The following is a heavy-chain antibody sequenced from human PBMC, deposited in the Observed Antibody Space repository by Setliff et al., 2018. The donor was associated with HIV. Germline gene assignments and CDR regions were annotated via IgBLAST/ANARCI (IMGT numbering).Heavy chain of an antibody. CDR1: DGPINNYW. CDR3: ARWGGPAQRGFDI. V-gene: IGHV4-59*08. CDR2: GHHSGTF. D-gene: IGHD3-16*01. Sequence: PSETLSLTCTVSDGPINNYWWNWIRQSPGKGLEWIGFGHHSGTFSYNPSLNSRFTISIDTSKNQFSLKATSVTADDTAVYYCARWGGPAQRGFDIWGQGTMVTVSS. J-gene: IGHJ3*02.